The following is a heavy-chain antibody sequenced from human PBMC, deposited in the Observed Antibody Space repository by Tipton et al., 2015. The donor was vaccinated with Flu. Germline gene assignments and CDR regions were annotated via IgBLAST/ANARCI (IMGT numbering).Heavy chain of an antibody. J-gene: IGHJ5*02. CDR2: IYRTGTT. Sequence: LRLSCAASGFTFSDYYWGWIRQPPGKGLEWIGNIYRTGTTYRNPSLKSRVTISIDRSKNQFSLKLFSVTAADTALYYCARRDYSNYVSDPKSWFDPWGQGILVTVSS. D-gene: IGHD4-11*01. V-gene: IGHV4-38-2*01. CDR3: ARRDYSNYVSDPKSWFDP. CDR1: GFTFSDYY.